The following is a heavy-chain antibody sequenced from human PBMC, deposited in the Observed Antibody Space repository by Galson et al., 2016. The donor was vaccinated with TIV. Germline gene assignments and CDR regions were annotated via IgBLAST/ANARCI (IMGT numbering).Heavy chain of an antibody. Sequence: SLRLSCAGSGFSFNKYAMSWVRQTPERGLEWISNINAGGGITNYADSVKGRFTMSRDNSKNTLYLHMNDLRGDDTAIYFCAKDALEWTVRGQLVNWGRGTRVTVSS. J-gene: IGHJ1*01. CDR1: GFSFNKYA. CDR2: INAGGGIT. D-gene: IGHD3-10*01. V-gene: IGHV3-23*01. CDR3: AKDALEWTVRGQLVN.